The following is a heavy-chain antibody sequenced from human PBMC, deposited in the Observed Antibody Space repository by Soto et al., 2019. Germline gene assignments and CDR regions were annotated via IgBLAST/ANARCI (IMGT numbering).Heavy chain of an antibody. J-gene: IGHJ4*02. CDR2: IWYDGSNK. D-gene: IGHD3-3*01. V-gene: IGHV3-33*08. CDR3: ARASGFSMVIDY. CDR1: GFTFSSYG. Sequence: PGGSLRLSCAASGFTFSSYGMHWVRQAPGKGLEWVAVIWYDGSNKDYADSVKGRFTISRDNAKNSLYLQMNSLRAEDTAVYYCARASGFSMVIDYWGQGTLVTVSS.